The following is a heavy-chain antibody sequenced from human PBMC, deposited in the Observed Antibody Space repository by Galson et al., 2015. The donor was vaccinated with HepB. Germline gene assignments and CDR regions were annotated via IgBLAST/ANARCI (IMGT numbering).Heavy chain of an antibody. D-gene: IGHD1-1*01. CDR2: INTNTGNP. Sequence: SVKVSCKASGYTFTSYAMNWVRQAPGQGLEWMGWINTNTGNPTYAQGFTGRFVFSLDTSVSTAYLQISSLKAEDTAVYYCARVQHSWYRSPLGYWGQGTLVTVSS. CDR3: ARVQHSWYRSPLGY. J-gene: IGHJ4*02. CDR1: GYTFTSYA. V-gene: IGHV7-4-1*02.